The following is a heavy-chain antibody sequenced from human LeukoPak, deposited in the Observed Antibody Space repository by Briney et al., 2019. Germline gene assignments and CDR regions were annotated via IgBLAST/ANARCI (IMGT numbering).Heavy chain of an antibody. CDR2: IWYDGSNK. CDR3: ARDNKCRKYSGSYFDY. CDR1: GFTFSSYG. J-gene: IGHJ4*02. V-gene: IGHV3-33*01. Sequence: GGSLRLSCAASGFTFSSYGMHWVRQAPGKGLEWVAVIWYDGSNKYYADSVKGRFTISRDNSKNTLYLQMNSLRAEDTAVYYCARDNKCRKYSGSYFDYWGQGTLVTVSS. D-gene: IGHD1-26*01.